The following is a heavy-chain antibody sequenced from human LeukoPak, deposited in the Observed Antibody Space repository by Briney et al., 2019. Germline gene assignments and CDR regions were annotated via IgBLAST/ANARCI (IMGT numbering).Heavy chain of an antibody. D-gene: IGHD3-10*01. CDR1: GGSISSYY. Sequence: SETLSLTCTVSGGSISSYYWSWIRQPPGKGLEWIGYIYYSGSTNYNPSLKSRVTISVDTSKNQFSLKLSSVTAADTAVYYCAVGATYYYGSGSYSDWFDLWGQGTLVTVSS. J-gene: IGHJ5*02. CDR3: AVGATYYYGSGSYSDWFDL. V-gene: IGHV4-59*12. CDR2: IYYSGST.